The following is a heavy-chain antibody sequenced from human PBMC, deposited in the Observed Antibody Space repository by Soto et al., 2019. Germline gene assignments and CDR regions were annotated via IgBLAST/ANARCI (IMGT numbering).Heavy chain of an antibody. D-gene: IGHD1-1*01. V-gene: IGHV3-23*01. CDR2: ISGSGGST. CDR3: AKDRPPDQLERIPYYYYGMDV. Sequence: PGGSLRLSCAASGFTFSRYAMSWVRQAPGKGLEWVSAISGSGGSTYYADSVKGRFTISRDNSKNTLYLQMNSLRAEDTAVYYCAKDRPPDQLERIPYYYYGMDVWGQGTTVTGSS. J-gene: IGHJ6*02. CDR1: GFTFSRYA.